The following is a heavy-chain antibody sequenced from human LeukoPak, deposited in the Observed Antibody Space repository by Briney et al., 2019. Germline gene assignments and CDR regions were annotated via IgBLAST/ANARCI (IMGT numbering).Heavy chain of an antibody. Sequence: ETLSLTCTVSGGSISSYYWSWIRRPPGKGLEWIGYIYYSGSTNYNPSLKSRVTISVDTSKNQFSLKLSSVTAADTAVYYCASGQLVAAIDYWGQGTLVTVSS. V-gene: IGHV4-59*08. J-gene: IGHJ4*02. D-gene: IGHD6-6*01. CDR2: IYYSGST. CDR3: ASGQLVAAIDY. CDR1: GGSISSYY.